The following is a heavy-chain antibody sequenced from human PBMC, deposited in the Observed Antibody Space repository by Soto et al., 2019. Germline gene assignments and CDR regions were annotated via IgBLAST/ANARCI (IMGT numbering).Heavy chain of an antibody. J-gene: IGHJ5*01. CDR2: LSSSSSYI. V-gene: IGHV3-21*06. D-gene: IGHD5-12*01. Sequence: VQLVESGGGLVKPGGSLRLSCEASGFTFSNSNMNWVRQAPGKGLEWVSSLSSSSSYIYYADSVKGRFTISRDNAKNSLYLQMNCLRVEDSAVYYCARDLSQYVGYVDSWGQGTLVTVSS. CDR3: ARDLSQYVGYVDS. CDR1: GFTFSNSN.